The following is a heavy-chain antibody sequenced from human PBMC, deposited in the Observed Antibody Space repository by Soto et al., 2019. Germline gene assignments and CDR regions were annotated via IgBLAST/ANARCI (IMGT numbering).Heavy chain of an antibody. V-gene: IGHV5-51*01. CDR3: ARLGLHYDFLSGYYNVHNYHGIDV. J-gene: IGHJ6*02. CDR1: GYKVSTWHNFTSYW. Sequence: PGESLKISCMGSGYKVSTWHNFTSYWIAWVRKMPGEGLEWMGIIYPGDSDTRYSPSFQGQVTISADKSINSVYLQWSSLKASDTATYYCARLGLHYDFLSGYYNVHNYHGIDVWGQGTMVTVSS. D-gene: IGHD3-3*01. CDR2: IYPGDSDT.